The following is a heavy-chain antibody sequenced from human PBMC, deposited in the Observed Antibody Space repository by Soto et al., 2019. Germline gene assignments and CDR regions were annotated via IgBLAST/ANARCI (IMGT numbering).Heavy chain of an antibody. J-gene: IGHJ2*01. V-gene: IGHV4-61*01. CDR3: ARGYSTSWYWFDL. CDR1: AGSVSGDTHY. CDR2: VYNSGST. D-gene: IGHD6-13*01. Sequence: QAQLQESGPGPVKPSETLSLTCTVSAGSVSGDTHYWSWIRQPAGKGLEWIGYVYNSGSTNYNPSTKSRVTISVDTSKNQSSLKLSSVTAADTAVYYCARGYSTSWYWFDLWGRGTLVTVSS.